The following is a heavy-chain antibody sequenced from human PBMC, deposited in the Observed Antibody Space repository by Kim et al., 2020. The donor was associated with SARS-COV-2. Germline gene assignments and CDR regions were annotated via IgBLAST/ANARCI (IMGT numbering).Heavy chain of an antibody. Sequence: KRRVNISVDTSKNQFSLKLSSVTAADTAVYYCAREGGDYYDSSGYYPFDYWGQGTLVTVSS. V-gene: IGHV4-59*01. J-gene: IGHJ4*02. D-gene: IGHD3-22*01. CDR3: AREGGDYYDSSGYYPFDY.